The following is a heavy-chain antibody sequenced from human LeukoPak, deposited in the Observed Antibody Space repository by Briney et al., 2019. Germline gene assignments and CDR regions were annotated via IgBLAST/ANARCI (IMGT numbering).Heavy chain of an antibody. J-gene: IGHJ3*02. D-gene: IGHD4-17*01. CDR2: IYHSGST. CDR1: GGSISSGGYS. CDR3: ARGFDYGDAFDI. V-gene: IGHV4-30-2*01. Sequence: SETLSLTCTVSGGSISSGGYSWSWIRQPPGKGLEWIGYIYHSGSTYYNPSLKSRVTISVDRSKNQFSLKLSSVTAADTAVYYCARGFDYGDAFDIWGQGTMVTVSS.